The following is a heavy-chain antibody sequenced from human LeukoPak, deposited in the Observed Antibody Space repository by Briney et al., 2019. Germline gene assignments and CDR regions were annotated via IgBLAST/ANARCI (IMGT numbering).Heavy chain of an antibody. J-gene: IGHJ4*02. D-gene: IGHD5-12*01. CDR3: ARSGNYSGYDRPFDY. CDR1: GYSFTSYW. Sequence: GESLKISCQGSGYSFTSYWIGWVRQMPGKGLEWMGTIYPGDSDTRYSPSFQGQVTISADKSISTAYLQWSSLKASDTAMYYCARSGNYSGYDRPFDYWGQGTLVTVSS. V-gene: IGHV5-51*01. CDR2: IYPGDSDT.